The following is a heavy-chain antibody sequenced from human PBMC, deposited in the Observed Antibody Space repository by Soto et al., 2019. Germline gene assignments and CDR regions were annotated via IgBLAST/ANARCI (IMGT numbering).Heavy chain of an antibody. J-gene: IGHJ4*02. CDR2: VSYDASYQ. D-gene: IGHD2-15*01. CDR1: GFTFRTYD. CDR3: AKVSISKSSAVTFDS. V-gene: IGHV3-30*18. Sequence: QVQLVASGGGMVQPGKSLRLSCAVSGFTFRTYDMHWVRQAPGRGLEWVAVVSYDASYQNYVDSVKGRFTVSRDNSKNTLFLQMNSLRPEDTAVYYCAKVSISKSSAVTFDSWGRGTLVTVSS.